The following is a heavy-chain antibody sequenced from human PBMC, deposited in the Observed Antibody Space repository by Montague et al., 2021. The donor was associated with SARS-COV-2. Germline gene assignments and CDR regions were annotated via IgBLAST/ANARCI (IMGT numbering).Heavy chain of an antibody. CDR3: ARQLPSYCATNKCYPYYFDV. D-gene: IGHD2-21*01. Sequence: SETLSLTCTVAGGSISSPDYYWGWIRQSPGTELEWIGSISYTGRTYYNPSLRSRASFSMDTSKNHFSLSLSSVPVADTAVYFCARQLPSYCATNKCYPYYFDVWGHGARVTVSS. J-gene: IGHJ4*03. V-gene: IGHV4-39*01. CDR2: ISYTGRT. CDR1: GGSISSPDYY.